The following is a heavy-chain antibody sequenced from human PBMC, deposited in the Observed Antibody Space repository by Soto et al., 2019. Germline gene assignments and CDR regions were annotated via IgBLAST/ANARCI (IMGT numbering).Heavy chain of an antibody. J-gene: IGHJ6*02. V-gene: IGHV3-23*01. CDR2: ISGSTGKT. CDR1: VFTFMTYA. D-gene: IGHD3-10*01. Sequence: GWSLRLSCASSVFTFMTYAMSWVRQAPGKGLEWVSVISGSTGKTYYADSVKGRFTISRDNSKNTLSLQMNSLRGEDTAVYFCAKNRGSGSPYYYNMEVWGQGTMVTVSS. CDR3: AKNRGSGSPYYYNMEV.